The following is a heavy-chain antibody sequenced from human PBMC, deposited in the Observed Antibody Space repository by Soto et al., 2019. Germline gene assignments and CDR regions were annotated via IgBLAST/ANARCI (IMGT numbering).Heavy chain of an antibody. CDR2: ISGSGGST. D-gene: IGHD2-2*03. J-gene: IGHJ5*02. V-gene: IGHV3-23*01. CDR3: AKDLDIVVVPAAMGGIGWFDP. Sequence: GGSLRLSCAASGFTFSSYAMSWVRQAPGKGPEWVSAISGSGGSTYYADSVKGRFTISRDNSKNTLYLQMNSLRAEDTGVYYCAKDLDIVVVPAAMGGIGWFDPWGQGTLVTVSS. CDR1: GFTFSSYA.